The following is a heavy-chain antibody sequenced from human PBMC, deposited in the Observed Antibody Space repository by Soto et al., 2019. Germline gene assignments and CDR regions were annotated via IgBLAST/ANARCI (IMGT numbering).Heavy chain of an antibody. Sequence: GGSLRLSCAASGFTFSNAWMSWGRQAPGKGLEWVGRIKSNTDGGTTDYAAPVKGRFTISRDDSKNTLYLQMSSLKTEDTAVYYCTTDYDILTDYYYGMDVWGQGTTVTVSS. V-gene: IGHV3-15*01. J-gene: IGHJ6*02. CDR1: GFTFSNAW. D-gene: IGHD3-9*01. CDR3: TTDYDILTDYYYGMDV. CDR2: IKSNTDGGTT.